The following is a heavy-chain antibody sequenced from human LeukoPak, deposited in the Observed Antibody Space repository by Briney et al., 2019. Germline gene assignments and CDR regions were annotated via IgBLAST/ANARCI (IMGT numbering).Heavy chain of an antibody. V-gene: IGHV3-7*03. CDR3: ARKAYGLDV. CDR2: IKQDGSEK. Sequence: GGSLRLPCAPSGFTFSSYWMSWVRQAPGKGLEWVANIKQDGSEKYYVDSVKGRFTISRDNGKNSLYLQMNSLRAEDTAVYYCARKAYGLDVWGKGTTVTVSS. CDR1: GFTFSSYW. J-gene: IGHJ6*04.